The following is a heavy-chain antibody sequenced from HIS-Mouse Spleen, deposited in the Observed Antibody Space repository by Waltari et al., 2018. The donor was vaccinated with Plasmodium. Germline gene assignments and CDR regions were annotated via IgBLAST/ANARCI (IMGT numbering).Heavy chain of an antibody. J-gene: IGHJ4*02. Sequence: QVQLQESGPGLVKPSQTLSLTCTVSGGSISSGGYYWNWIRQHPGKGLEWIGYIYYSGRTYYNPALKSRVTISVDTSKNQFSLKLSSVTAADTAVYYCARSIAATVTFYFDYWGQGTLVTVSS. V-gene: IGHV4-31*03. CDR2: IYYSGRT. D-gene: IGHD6-13*01. CDR3: ARSIAATVTFYFDY. CDR1: GGSISSGGYY.